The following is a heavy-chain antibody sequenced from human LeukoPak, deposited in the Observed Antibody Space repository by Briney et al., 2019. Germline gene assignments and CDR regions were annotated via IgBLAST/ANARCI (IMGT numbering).Heavy chain of an antibody. CDR1: ENTLTEIS. CDR2: FNPEDVET. V-gene: IGHV1-24*01. Sequence: ASVKVSCKASENTLTEISMHWTRKATGQCPDRLRGFNPEDVETIYARSFQGRLTVTEDTSTDTAYIELNSLRAEDTAMYYCATEIVGYGDVHYFDSWGQGTLVTVSS. CDR3: ATEIVGYGDVHYFDS. D-gene: IGHD4-17*01. J-gene: IGHJ4*02.